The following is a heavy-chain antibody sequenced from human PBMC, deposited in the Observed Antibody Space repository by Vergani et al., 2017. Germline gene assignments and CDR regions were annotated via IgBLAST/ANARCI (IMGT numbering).Heavy chain of an antibody. CDR2: ISSSSSYI. CDR3: ARERGGACSGGSCYSGFYYYYMDV. Sequence: EVQLVESGGGLVKPGGSLRLSCAASGFTFSSYSLNWVRPAPGKGLEWVSSISSSSSYIYYADSVKGRFTISRDNAKNSLYLQMNSRRAEDTAVYYCARERGGACSGGSCYSGFYYYYMDVWGKGTTVTVSS. D-gene: IGHD2-15*01. V-gene: IGHV3-21*01. J-gene: IGHJ6*03. CDR1: GFTFSSYS.